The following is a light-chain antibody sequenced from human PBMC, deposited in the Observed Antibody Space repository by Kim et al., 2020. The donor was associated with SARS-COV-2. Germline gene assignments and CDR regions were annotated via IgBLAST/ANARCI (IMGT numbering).Light chain of an antibody. J-gene: IGKJ1*01. V-gene: IGKV3-15*01. CDR1: HSVRNN. Sequence: YTGERATLSCRASHSVRNNLAWYQQKVGQAPRLLIYDASTRATGIPARFSGSGSGTEFTLTISSLQSEDFEVYYCQQYDDWPPGTFGQGTKVDIK. CDR3: QQYDDWPPGT. CDR2: DAS.